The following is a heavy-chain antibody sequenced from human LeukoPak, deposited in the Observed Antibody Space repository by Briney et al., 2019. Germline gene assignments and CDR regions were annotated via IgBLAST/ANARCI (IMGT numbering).Heavy chain of an antibody. J-gene: IGHJ4*02. V-gene: IGHV1-2*02. Sequence: GASVKVSCKGSEYTFTGYYMHWVRQSPGQGLEGMGIINPNGGSTSYAQRFQGRVTMTRDTSISTAYMELSRLRSDDTAVYYCARDERYDSSGYPFDYWGQGTLVTVSS. D-gene: IGHD3-22*01. CDR3: ARDERYDSSGYPFDY. CDR2: INPNGGST. CDR1: EYTFTGYY.